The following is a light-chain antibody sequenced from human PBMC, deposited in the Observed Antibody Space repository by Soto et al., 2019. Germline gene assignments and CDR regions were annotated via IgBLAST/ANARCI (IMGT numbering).Light chain of an antibody. CDR1: SNDVGIYNY. Sequence: QSVLTQPASVSGSPGQSITISCTGTSNDVGIYNYVSWYQQHPGKAPKLMIYEVTNRPSGVSDRFSGSKSDNTASLTISGLEAEDEDDYYCSSYTISSPWVFGGGTKLTVL. V-gene: IGLV2-14*01. J-gene: IGLJ2*01. CDR3: SSYTISSPWV. CDR2: EVT.